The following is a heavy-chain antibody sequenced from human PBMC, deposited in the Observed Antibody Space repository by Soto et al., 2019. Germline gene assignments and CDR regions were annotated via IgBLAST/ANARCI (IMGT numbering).Heavy chain of an antibody. CDR2: SYWDDTK. V-gene: IGHV2-5*02. CDR3: AHGSGWLSDQ. CDR1: GFSLSDSAVG. Sequence: QITLKESGPTLVKPTQTLTLTCTFSGFSLSDSAVGVNWIRQPPGKPLEWLALSYWDDTKHYSSSLRNRLTIPKDTSKNQVVLTMTNMDPVDTATYYCAHGSGWLSDQWGPGTLVTVSS. J-gene: IGHJ4*02. D-gene: IGHD6-19*01.